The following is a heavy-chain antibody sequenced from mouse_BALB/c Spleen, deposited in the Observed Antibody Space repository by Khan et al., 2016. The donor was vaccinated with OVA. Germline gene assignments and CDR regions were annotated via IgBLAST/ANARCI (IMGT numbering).Heavy chain of an antibody. D-gene: IGHD1-1*01. V-gene: IGHV3-2*02. CDR1: GYSITSDYA. CDR2: ISYSGSA. Sequence: EVELVESGPGLVKPSQSLSLTCTVTGYSITSDYAWNWIRQFPGNKLEWMGYISYSGSANYNPSLKSRISITRDTSENQFFLQLNSVTTEDSATYYCARRYYYGRWYFDVWGAGTTVTVSS. J-gene: IGHJ1*01. CDR3: ARRYYYGRWYFDV.